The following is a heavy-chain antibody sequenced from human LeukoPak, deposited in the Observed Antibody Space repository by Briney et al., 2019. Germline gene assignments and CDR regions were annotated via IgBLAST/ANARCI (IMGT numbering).Heavy chain of an antibody. CDR3: ARDHLPEMYYYDRIGY. J-gene: IGHJ4*02. V-gene: IGHV3-7*03. D-gene: IGHD3-22*01. CDR1: GFTFRRYY. CDR2: VHQDGSEK. Sequence: GGTVTLSCAASGFTFRRYYMRWVGQAPGREGAGVDNVHQDGSEKYYVDSLNGPSTISRDNAKNSLYLQMNSLRAEDTALYYCARDHLPEMYYYDRIGYCGQGTLVTVSS.